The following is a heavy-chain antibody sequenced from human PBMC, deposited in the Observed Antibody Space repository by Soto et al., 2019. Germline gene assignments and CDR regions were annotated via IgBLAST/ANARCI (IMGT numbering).Heavy chain of an antibody. CDR1: GFTFSSYA. V-gene: IGHV3-30-3*01. CDR3: ARDRGDYS. D-gene: IGHD4-17*01. CDR2: ISYDGSNK. Sequence: QVQLVESGGGVVQPGRSLRLSCAASGFTFSSYAMHRVRQAPGKGLEWVAVISYDGSNKYYADSVKGRFTISRDNSKNTLYLQMNSLRAEDTAVYYCARDRGDYSWGQGTLVTVSS. J-gene: IGHJ4*02.